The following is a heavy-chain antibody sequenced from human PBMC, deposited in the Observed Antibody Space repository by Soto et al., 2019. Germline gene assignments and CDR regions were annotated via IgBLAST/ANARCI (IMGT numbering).Heavy chain of an antibody. CDR1: GGTFSSYA. J-gene: IGHJ4*02. CDR2: IIPIFGTA. Sequence: QVQLVQSGAEVKKPGSSVKVSCKASGGTFSSYAISWVRQAPGQGLEWMGGIIPIFGTANYAQKFQGRVTIXXDESXXXAYMELXXXXXXXXXXXXXXXXXRGQGDYWGQGTLVTVSS. V-gene: IGHV1-69*01. CDR3: XXXXRGQGDY.